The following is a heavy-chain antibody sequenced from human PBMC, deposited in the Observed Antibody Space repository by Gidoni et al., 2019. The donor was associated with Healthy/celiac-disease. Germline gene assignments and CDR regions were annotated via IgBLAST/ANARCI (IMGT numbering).Heavy chain of an antibody. CDR3: ARDHIAVAGTFDY. CDR1: GFPFSSYS. Sequence: EVQLVESVGGLVKPGGSLRLSCAASGFPFSSYSMNWVRQAPGKGLEWVSSISSSSSYIYYGDSVKGRFTISRDNAKNSLYLQMNSLGADDTAVFYCARDHIAVAGTFDYWGQGTLVTVSS. D-gene: IGHD6-19*01. J-gene: IGHJ4*02. CDR2: ISSSSSYI. V-gene: IGHV3-21*01.